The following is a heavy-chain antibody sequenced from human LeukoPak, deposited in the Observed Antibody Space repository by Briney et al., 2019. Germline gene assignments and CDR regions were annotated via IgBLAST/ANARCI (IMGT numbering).Heavy chain of an antibody. Sequence: GGSLRLSCAASGFTFSSYSMNWVRQAPGKGLEWVSSISSSSSYIYYADSVKGRFTISRDNAKNSLYLQMNSLRAEDTAVYYCAREYYDFWSGYYTNYYMDVWGKGTTVTVSS. D-gene: IGHD3-3*01. V-gene: IGHV3-21*01. CDR3: AREYYDFWSGYYTNYYMDV. CDR1: GFTFSSYS. J-gene: IGHJ6*03. CDR2: ISSSSSYI.